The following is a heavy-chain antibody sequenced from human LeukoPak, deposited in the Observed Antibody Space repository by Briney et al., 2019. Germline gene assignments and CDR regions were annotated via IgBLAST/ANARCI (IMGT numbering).Heavy chain of an antibody. D-gene: IGHD2-21*01. Sequence: PGGSLRLSCAASGFTFTDFWMHWVRQAPGAGLVWVSRVKGDEISTLYADSVKGRFTISRDNAKNTLYLQMNSLRADDTALYYCATGLYSAFEMWGQGTMVTVSS. J-gene: IGHJ3*02. CDR2: VKGDEIST. V-gene: IGHV3-74*01. CDR3: ATGLYSAFEM. CDR1: GFTFTDFW.